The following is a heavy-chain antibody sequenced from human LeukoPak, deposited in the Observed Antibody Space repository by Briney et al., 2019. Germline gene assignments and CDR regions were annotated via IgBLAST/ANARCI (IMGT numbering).Heavy chain of an antibody. Sequence: GGSLTLTCAASGFTFSSYGRSWCRQAPGGGLEWVSAISGSGGSTYYAASVKGRVTISRDNSKNTLYLQMNSLSAEDTAVYYCAKTDRPADVWFDPWGQGTLVTVSS. CDR2: ISGSGGST. J-gene: IGHJ5*02. CDR3: AKTDRPADVWFDP. CDR1: GFTFSSYG. V-gene: IGHV3-23*01.